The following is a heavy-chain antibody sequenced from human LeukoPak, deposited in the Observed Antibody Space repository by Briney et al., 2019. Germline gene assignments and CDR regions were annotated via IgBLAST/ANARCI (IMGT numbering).Heavy chain of an antibody. CDR3: ARRYCSSTSCPNDT. Sequence: GESLKISCKGSGYSFTSFWIAWVRQMPGKGLEWMGIIYSGDSDTRYSPSFQGQVTISADKSISTAYLQWSRLKASDTAMYYCARRYCSSTSCPNDTWGEGTLVTVSS. D-gene: IGHD2-2*01. J-gene: IGHJ5*02. CDR1: GYSFTSFW. CDR2: IYSGDSDT. V-gene: IGHV5-51*01.